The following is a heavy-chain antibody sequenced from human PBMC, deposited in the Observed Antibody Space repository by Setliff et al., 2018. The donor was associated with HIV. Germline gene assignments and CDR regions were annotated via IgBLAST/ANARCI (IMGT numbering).Heavy chain of an antibody. CDR1: GYTFTNYA. CDR2: INAGNGNT. Sequence: ASVKVSCKASGYTFTNYAIHWVRQAPGQRLEWMGWINAGNGNTKYSQEFQGRVTITRDTSASTAYMELSRLRSDDTAVYYCARDHGMWDYGGNVLLREYFLHWGQGTLVTVSS. D-gene: IGHD4-17*01. V-gene: IGHV1-3*01. J-gene: IGHJ1*01. CDR3: ARDHGMWDYGGNVLLREYFLH.